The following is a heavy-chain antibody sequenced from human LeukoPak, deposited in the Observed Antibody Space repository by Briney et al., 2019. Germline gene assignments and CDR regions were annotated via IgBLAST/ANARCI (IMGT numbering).Heavy chain of an antibody. J-gene: IGHJ4*02. CDR1: GVTFSSYS. Sequence: PGGSLRLSCAVSGVTFSSYSRSWIRQAPGKGLEWVSYISSSSSTIYYADSVKGRFTISRDNAKNSLYLQMNSLRDEDTAVYYCAKDPLIRGATYDYWGQGSLVTVSS. D-gene: IGHD1-26*01. CDR3: AKDPLIRGATYDY. CDR2: ISSSSSTI. V-gene: IGHV3-48*02.